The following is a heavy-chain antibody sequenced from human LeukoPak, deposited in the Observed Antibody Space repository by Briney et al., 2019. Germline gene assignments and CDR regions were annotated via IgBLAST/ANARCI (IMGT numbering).Heavy chain of an antibody. D-gene: IGHD3-22*01. CDR1: GGTFSTYA. CDR3: ARGWYYYDSSGYSTQDY. CDR2: IIPIFGTA. J-gene: IGHJ4*02. V-gene: IGHV1-69*05. Sequence: VASVKVSCKASGGTFSTYAISWVRQAPGQGLEWMGGIIPIFGTANYAQKFQGRVTITTDESTTTTYMELSSLRSEDPAVYYCARGWYYYDSSGYSTQDYWGQGTLVTVSS.